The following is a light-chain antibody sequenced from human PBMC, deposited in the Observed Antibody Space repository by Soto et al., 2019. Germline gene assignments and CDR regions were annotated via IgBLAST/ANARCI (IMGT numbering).Light chain of an antibody. CDR2: AAS. CDR3: QKYNSVPFT. V-gene: IGKV1-27*01. J-gene: IGKJ3*01. Sequence: DIQMTQSPSSLSASVGDRVSIICRASQGINNYLAWYQQKPGKVPKLLIYAASTLQSGVPSRFSGSGSGTDFTLTISSLQPEDVATYYCQKYNSVPFTFGPGTKVHIK. CDR1: QGINNY.